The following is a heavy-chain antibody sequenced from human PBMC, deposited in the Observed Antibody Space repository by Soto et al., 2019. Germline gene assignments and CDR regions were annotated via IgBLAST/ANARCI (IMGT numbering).Heavy chain of an antibody. CDR2: ISASNGNT. CDR3: AIGRAGDSFDI. V-gene: IGHV1-18*01. J-gene: IGHJ3*02. CDR1: GYTFTSYG. Sequence: QVQLVQSGAEVKKPGASVKVSCKASGYTFTSYGISWVRQAPGQGLEWMGWISASNGNTNSAQKLQGRFTMTTDTTTSTAYMELRSLSSDDTAVYYCAIGRAGDSFDIWGQGTMGTVSS.